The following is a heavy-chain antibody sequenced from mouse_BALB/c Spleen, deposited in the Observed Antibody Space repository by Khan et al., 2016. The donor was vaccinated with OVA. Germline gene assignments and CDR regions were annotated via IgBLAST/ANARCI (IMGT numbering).Heavy chain of an antibody. J-gene: IGHJ2*01. V-gene: IGHV1-20*02. CDR2: INPHIGET. Sequence: EVQLQQSGPELVKPGASVKISCKASGYSFTGYFMNWVMQSHGKSLEWIGRINPHIGETFYNQKFKGKATLTVDESSSTAHMELRSLASEDSAVYYCTRIYLSDFDYWGQGTTLTVSS. D-gene: IGHD2-1*01. CDR3: TRIYLSDFDY. CDR1: GYSFTGYF.